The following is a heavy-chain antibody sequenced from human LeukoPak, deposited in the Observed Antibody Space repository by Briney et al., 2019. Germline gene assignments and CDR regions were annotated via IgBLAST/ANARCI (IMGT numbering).Heavy chain of an antibody. CDR1: GGSISSGGYS. D-gene: IGHD2-8*01. J-gene: IGHJ4*02. V-gene: IGHV4-30-2*01. CDR2: TYHSGST. Sequence: TPSQTLSLTCAVSGGSISSGGYSWSWIRQPPGKGLEWIGYTYHSGSTHYNPSLESRVTVSLDKSKNQLSLNLTSVTAADTAVYYCSRENGAFSPFGYWGQGTLVTVLS. CDR3: SRENGAFSPFGY.